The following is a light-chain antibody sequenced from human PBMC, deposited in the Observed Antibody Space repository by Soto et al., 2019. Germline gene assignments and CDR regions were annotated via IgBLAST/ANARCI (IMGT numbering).Light chain of an antibody. Sequence: DIQMTQSPSTLSASVGDRVTIPCRASQNINNWIAWYQQKPGKAPKFLIYDASTLESGVPSRFSGSGFGTEFSLTISSLQPDDFGSYYCQHMRTFGQGTKVDIK. J-gene: IGKJ1*01. CDR3: QHMRT. CDR1: QNINNW. CDR2: DAS. V-gene: IGKV1-5*01.